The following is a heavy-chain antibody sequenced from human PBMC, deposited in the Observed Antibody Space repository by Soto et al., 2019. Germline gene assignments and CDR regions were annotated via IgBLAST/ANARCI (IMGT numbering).Heavy chain of an antibody. CDR3: ARVVGGYYYGMDV. J-gene: IGHJ6*02. CDR2: IYHSGST. V-gene: IGHV4-4*02. Sequence: QVQLQESGPGLVKPSGTLSLTCAVSGGSISSSNWWSWVRQPPGKGLEWIGEIYHSGSTNYNPSLKGRVTISVDKSKNQYALKLSSVTAADTAVYYCARVVGGYYYGMDVWGQGTMVTVSS. D-gene: IGHD2-2*01. CDR1: GGSISSSNW.